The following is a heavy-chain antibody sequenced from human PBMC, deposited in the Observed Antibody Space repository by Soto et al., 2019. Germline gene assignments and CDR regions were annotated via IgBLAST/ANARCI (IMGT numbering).Heavy chain of an antibody. CDR3: AKYYYDSSGYYSDYYYGMDV. CDR1: GFTFSSYW. D-gene: IGHD3-22*01. V-gene: IGHV3-7*03. Sequence: GSLRLSCAASGFTFSSYWMSWVRQAPGKGLEWVANIKQDGSEKYYVDSVKGRFTISRDNAKNSLYLQMNSLRAEDTAVYYCAKYYYDSSGYYSDYYYGMDVWGQGTTVTVSS. J-gene: IGHJ6*02. CDR2: IKQDGSEK.